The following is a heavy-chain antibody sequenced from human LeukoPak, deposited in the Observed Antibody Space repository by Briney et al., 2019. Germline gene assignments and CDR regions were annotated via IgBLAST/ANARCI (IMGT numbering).Heavy chain of an antibody. D-gene: IGHD3-22*01. CDR3: ARDSGGYDSSGPDPYYFDY. Sequence: PGRSLRLSCAATGFTFSSCAMHWVRQAPGKGLEWVAVISYDGSNKYYADSVKGRFTISRDNSKNTLYLQMNSLRAEDTAVYYCARDSGGYDSSGPDPYYFDYWGQGTLVTVSS. CDR1: GFTFSSCA. V-gene: IGHV3-30-3*01. J-gene: IGHJ4*02. CDR2: ISYDGSNK.